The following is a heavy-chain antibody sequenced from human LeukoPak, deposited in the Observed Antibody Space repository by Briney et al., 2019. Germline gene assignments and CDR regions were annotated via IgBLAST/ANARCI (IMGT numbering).Heavy chain of an antibody. Sequence: PGGSLRLSCAASGFTFSSYAINWVRQAPGKGLEWVGVISSDGNNKYYAESVKGRFTISRDNSKNTLYLQMNSLKTEDTALYYCATRGSLVRGENYLDFGGQGTLVTVAS. V-gene: IGHV3-30*03. CDR3: ATRGSLVRGENYLDF. J-gene: IGHJ4*02. CDR2: ISSDGNNK. CDR1: GFTFSSYA. D-gene: IGHD3-10*01.